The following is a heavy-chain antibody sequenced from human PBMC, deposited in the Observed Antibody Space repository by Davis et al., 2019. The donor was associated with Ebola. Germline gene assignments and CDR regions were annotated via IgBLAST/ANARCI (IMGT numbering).Heavy chain of an antibody. V-gene: IGHV4-39*01. CDR2: IYYRGST. CDR1: GGSISSSSYY. Sequence: MPSETLSLTCTVSGGSISSSSYYWGWIRQPPGKGLEWIGSIYYRGSTYYNPSLKSRLTISVDTSKNQFSLKLSSVTAADTAVYYCAAHVLIDPPKDWGQGTLVTVSS. CDR3: AAHVLIDPPKD. D-gene: IGHD4/OR15-4a*01. J-gene: IGHJ4*02.